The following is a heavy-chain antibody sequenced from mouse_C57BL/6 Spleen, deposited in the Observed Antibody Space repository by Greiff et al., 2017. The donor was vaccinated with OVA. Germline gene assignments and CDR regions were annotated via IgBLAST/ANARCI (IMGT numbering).Heavy chain of an antibody. CDR2: ISSGSSTI. J-gene: IGHJ2*01. CDR1: GFTFSDYG. D-gene: IGHD2-4*01. Sequence: EVQRVESGGGLVKPGGSLKLSCAASGFTFSDYGMHWVRQAPEKGLEWVAYISSGSSTIYYADTVKGRFTISRDNAKNTLFLQMTSLRSEDTAMYYCARERRLRLYYFDYWGQGTTLTVSS. CDR3: ARERRLRLYYFDY. V-gene: IGHV5-17*01.